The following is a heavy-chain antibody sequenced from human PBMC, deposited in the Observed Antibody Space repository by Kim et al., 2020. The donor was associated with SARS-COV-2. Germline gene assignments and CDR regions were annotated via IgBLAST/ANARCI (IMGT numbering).Heavy chain of an antibody. CDR1: GFTFSSCS. V-gene: IGHV3-48*02. CDR2: ISSSSSTI. Sequence: GGSLRLSCAASGFTFSSCSMNWVRQAPGKGLEWVSYISSSSSTIYYADSVKGRFTISRDNAKNSLYLQMNSLRDEDTVVYYCARVDYGGIRYWGQGTLVTVSS. D-gene: IGHD4-17*01. J-gene: IGHJ4*02. CDR3: ARVDYGGIRY.